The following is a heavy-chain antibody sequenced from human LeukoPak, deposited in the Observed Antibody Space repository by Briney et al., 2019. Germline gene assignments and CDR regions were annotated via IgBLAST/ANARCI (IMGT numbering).Heavy chain of an antibody. V-gene: IGHV4-59*01. CDR2: IYYTGST. D-gene: IGHD3-3*01. J-gene: IGHJ6*02. Sequence: KPSETLSPTCTVSGGSISSYHWSWIRQPPGKGLEWIGHIYYTGSTNYNPSLKSRVTISLDTSKNQFSLKLSSVTAADTAVYYCTRSLGVVIHGGMDVWGQGTTVTVSS. CDR1: GGSISSYH. CDR3: TRSLGVVIHGGMDV.